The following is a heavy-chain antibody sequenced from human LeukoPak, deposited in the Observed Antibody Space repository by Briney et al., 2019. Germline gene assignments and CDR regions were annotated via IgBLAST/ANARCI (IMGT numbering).Heavy chain of an antibody. CDR1: GFTFTNAW. Sequence: GGSLRLSCAASGFTFTNAWMTWVRPAPGKGREWVGGVKTKTDGGTIDYAAPVKGRFTISRDDSKNTLFLQMDCLKIEDTAVYCCTTGSGAGDCYRYWGQGTVVTVSS. CDR3: TTGSGAGDCYRY. J-gene: IGHJ4*02. V-gene: IGHV3-15*05. D-gene: IGHD2-21*01. CDR2: VKTKTDGGTI.